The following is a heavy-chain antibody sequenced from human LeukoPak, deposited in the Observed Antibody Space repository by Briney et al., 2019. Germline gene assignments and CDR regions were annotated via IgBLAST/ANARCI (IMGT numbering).Heavy chain of an antibody. D-gene: IGHD6-13*01. CDR2: ISAYNGNT. V-gene: IGHV1-18*01. CDR1: GYTFTSFG. J-gene: IGHJ4*02. Sequence: ASVKVSCTASGYTFTSFGINWVRQAPGQGLEWMGWISAYNGNTNYAQEFQGRVTVTTDTSTSTAYMELRSLRSDDTAVYYCATTASSWYYNYWGQGTLVTVSS. CDR3: ATTASSWYYNY.